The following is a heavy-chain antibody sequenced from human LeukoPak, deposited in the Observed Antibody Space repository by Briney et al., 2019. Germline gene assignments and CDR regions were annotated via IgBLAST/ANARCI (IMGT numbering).Heavy chain of an antibody. D-gene: IGHD5-24*01. CDR3: ACYNFVGRTFDC. V-gene: IGHV4-59*11. Sequence: SETLSLTCSVSGDSMNGHFWSWIRQCPGKGLEWIGNVHYSLPSNFSPSLKSRVTISMDTSRSQFSLKLGTVTAADTAVYYCACYNFVGRTFDCWGQGTLVTVSS. J-gene: IGHJ4*02. CDR1: GDSMNGHF. CDR2: VHYSLPS.